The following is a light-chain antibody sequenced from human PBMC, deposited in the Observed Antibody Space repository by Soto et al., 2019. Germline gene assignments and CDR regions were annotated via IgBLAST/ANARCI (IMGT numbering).Light chain of an antibody. J-gene: IGKJ1*01. V-gene: IGKV1-39*01. CDR2: AAV. CDR3: QQTYSSPQWT. Sequence: DIQMTQSPSSLSASVGDRVTITCRASQGIYNYLAWYQQKPGKPPKLLIYAAVSLQSGIPSRFSAYGSGTDFTLTISSLQPEDFATYYCQQTYSSPQWTFGQGTKVDIK. CDR1: QGIYNY.